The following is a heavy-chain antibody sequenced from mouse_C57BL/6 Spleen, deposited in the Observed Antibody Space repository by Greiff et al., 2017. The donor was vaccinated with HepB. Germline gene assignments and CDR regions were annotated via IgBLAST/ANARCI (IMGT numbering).Heavy chain of an antibody. J-gene: IGHJ1*03. CDR2: IDPETGGT. Sequence: VKLQQSGAELVRPGASVTLSCKASGYTFTDYEMHWVKQTPVHGLEWIGAIDPETGGTAYNQKFKGKAILTADKSSSTAYMELRSLTSEDSAVYYCTPLRLYWYFDVWGTGTTVTVSS. V-gene: IGHV1-15*01. D-gene: IGHD2-12*01. CDR3: TPLRLYWYFDV. CDR1: GYTFTDYE.